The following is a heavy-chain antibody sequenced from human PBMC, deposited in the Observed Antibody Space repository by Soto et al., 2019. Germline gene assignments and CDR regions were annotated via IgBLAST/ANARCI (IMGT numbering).Heavy chain of an antibody. V-gene: IGHV4-39*01. J-gene: IGHJ2*01. Sequence: ETLSLTCTVSGGFISSSNYYWGWLRQAPGKELEWIGSILYSGSTYHSPSLKSRVTMSVDTSKTAFSLQMTYVTAADTAVYYCARHRLVSRYFDLWGRGTLVTVSS. CDR2: ILYSGST. CDR1: GGFISSSNYY. D-gene: IGHD3-9*01. CDR3: ARHRLVSRYFDL.